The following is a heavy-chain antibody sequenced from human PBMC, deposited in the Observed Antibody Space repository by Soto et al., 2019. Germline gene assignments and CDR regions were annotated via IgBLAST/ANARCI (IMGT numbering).Heavy chain of an antibody. Sequence: EVQLVESGGGLVQPGGSLRLSCAASGFTFSNFWMTWVRQPPGKGLEWVANIRYDGSERYHVDSVKGRFTISRDNAKNSLYRQMNSLIVEDTAMYYCARGHYGDGLGWGQGTLVTVSS. CDR1: GFTFSNFW. J-gene: IGHJ4*02. V-gene: IGHV3-7*05. CDR2: IRYDGSER. D-gene: IGHD4-17*01. CDR3: ARGHYGDGLG.